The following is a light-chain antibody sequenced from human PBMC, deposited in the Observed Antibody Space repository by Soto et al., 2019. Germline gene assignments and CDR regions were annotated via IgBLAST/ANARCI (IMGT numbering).Light chain of an antibody. CDR1: QDSSNY. CDR2: DAS. J-gene: IGKJ3*01. Sequence: DIPMTQSPSSLSASVGDRVTITCQASQDSSNYLNWYQQKPGKAPKLLIYDASNLETGVPSRFSGRGSGPDFTLTISSLQHADIATYYCQQYDNRPLPPSFGPGTKVDI. V-gene: IGKV1-33*01. CDR3: QQYDNRPLPPS.